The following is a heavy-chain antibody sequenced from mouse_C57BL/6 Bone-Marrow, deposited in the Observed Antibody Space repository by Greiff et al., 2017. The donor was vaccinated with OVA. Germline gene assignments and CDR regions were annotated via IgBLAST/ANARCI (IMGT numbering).Heavy chain of an antibody. CDR1: GFTFSSYG. CDR3: ARRLLLRPVEFDY. J-gene: IGHJ2*01. Sequence: EVKLLESGGDLVNHRGSLKLSCAASGFTFSSYGMSWVRQTPDKRLEWVATISSGGSYTYYPDSVKGRFTISRDNAKNTLCRQMSSLKTEDTAMYYCARRLLLRPVEFDYWGKGTTLTVSS. D-gene: IGHD1-1*01. V-gene: IGHV5-6*02. CDR2: ISSGGSYT.